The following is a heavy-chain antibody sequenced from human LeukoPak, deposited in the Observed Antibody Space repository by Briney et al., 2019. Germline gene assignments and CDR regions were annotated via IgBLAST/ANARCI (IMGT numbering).Heavy chain of an antibody. J-gene: IGHJ4*02. D-gene: IGHD2-8*01. Sequence: GGSLRLSCTVSGFSLSSYALSWVRRAPGKGLEWVSATSSSDAGKYYADSVRGRFTISRDNSKNTLYLQMNSLRAEDTAVYYCAKDPDCTSGICYTFFDYWGQGALVTVSS. V-gene: IGHV3-23*01. CDR2: TSSSDAGK. CDR1: GFSLSSYA. CDR3: AKDPDCTSGICYTFFDY.